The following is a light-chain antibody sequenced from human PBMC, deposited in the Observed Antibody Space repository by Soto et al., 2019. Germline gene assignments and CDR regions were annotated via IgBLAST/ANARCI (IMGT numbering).Light chain of an antibody. J-gene: IGLJ1*01. V-gene: IGLV1-47*02. CDR2: STN. Sequence: QSVLTQPPSASGTPGQRVTISCSGSSSNIGNNDVYWYQQLPGTAPRLLMYSTNQRPSGVPDRFSGSKSGTSASLVISGLRSEDEADYYCAAWEDSLSGAYVFGTGTKVTVL. CDR1: SSNIGNND. CDR3: AAWEDSLSGAYV.